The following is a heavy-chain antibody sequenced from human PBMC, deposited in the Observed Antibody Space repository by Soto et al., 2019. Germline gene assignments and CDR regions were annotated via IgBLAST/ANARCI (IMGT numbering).Heavy chain of an antibody. V-gene: IGHV3-23*01. CDR3: AKDRSPYDYIWGSYRSEFDY. D-gene: IGHD3-16*02. Sequence: GGSLRLSCAASGFTFSSYAMSWVRQAPGKGLEWVSAISGSGGSTYYAESVKGRFTISRDNSKNTLYLQMNSLRAEDTAVFYCAKDRSPYDYIWGSYRSEFDYWGQGTLVTVS. CDR2: ISGSGGST. CDR1: GFTFSSYA. J-gene: IGHJ4*02.